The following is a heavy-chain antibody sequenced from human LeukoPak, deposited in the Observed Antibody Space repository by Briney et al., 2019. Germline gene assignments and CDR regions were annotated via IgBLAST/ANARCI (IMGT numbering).Heavy chain of an antibody. Sequence: ASETLSLTCSVSGGSISSSSSYWGWIRQPPGKGLEWIGSIYYSGSSFDNPALKSRVTISVDTSKNQFSLKLSSVTAADTAVYYCARGLGDYYDSSGYSQRNYYYYYMDVWGKGTTVTVSS. V-gene: IGHV4-39*07. D-gene: IGHD3-22*01. CDR1: GGSISSSSSY. CDR3: ARGLGDYYDSSGYSQRNYYYYYMDV. CDR2: IYYSGSS. J-gene: IGHJ6*03.